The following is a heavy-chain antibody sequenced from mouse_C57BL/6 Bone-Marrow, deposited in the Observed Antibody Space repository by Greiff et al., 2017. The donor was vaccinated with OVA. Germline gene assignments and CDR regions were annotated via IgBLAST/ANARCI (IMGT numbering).Heavy chain of an antibody. D-gene: IGHD1-1*01. Sequence: EVKLMESGGGLVQPGGSLKLSCAASGFTFSDYGMAWVRQAPRKGPEWVAFISNLAYSIYYADTVTGRFTISRENAKNTLYLEMSSLRSEDTAMYYCARNYYGSEAWFAYWGQGTLVTVSA. CDR2: ISNLAYSI. CDR1: GFTFSDYG. V-gene: IGHV5-15*01. CDR3: ARNYYGSEAWFAY. J-gene: IGHJ3*01.